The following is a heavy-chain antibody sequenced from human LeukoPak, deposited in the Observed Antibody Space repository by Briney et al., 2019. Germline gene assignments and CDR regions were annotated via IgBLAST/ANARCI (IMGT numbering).Heavy chain of an antibody. J-gene: IGHJ4*02. CDR2: ISGSGGST. Sequence: GGSLRLSCAASGFTFSSYAMSWVRQAPGKGLEWVSAISGSGGSTYYADSVKGRFTISRDNSKNTLYLQMNSPRAEDTAVYYCAKDRFGVVIEHDYWGQGTLVTVSS. V-gene: IGHV3-23*01. CDR3: AKDRFGVVIEHDY. D-gene: IGHD3-3*01. CDR1: GFTFSSYA.